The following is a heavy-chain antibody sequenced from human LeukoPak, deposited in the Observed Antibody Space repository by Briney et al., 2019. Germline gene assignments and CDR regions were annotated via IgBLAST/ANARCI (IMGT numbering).Heavy chain of an antibody. V-gene: IGHV3-7*01. Sequence: PGGSLRLSCAASGFTFSSYWMSWVRQAPGKGLEWVANIKQDGSEKYYVDSVKGRFTISRDNAKNSLYLQMNSLRAEDTAVYYCARVAVADYYYYYMDVWGKGTTVTVSS. CDR3: ARVAVADYYYYYMDV. D-gene: IGHD6-19*01. J-gene: IGHJ6*03. CDR1: GFTFSSYW. CDR2: IKQDGSEK.